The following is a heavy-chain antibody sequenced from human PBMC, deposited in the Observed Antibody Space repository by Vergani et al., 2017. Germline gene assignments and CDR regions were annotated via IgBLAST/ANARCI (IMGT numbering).Heavy chain of an antibody. D-gene: IGHD5-12*01. Sequence: EVQLVESGGGLIQPGGSLRLSCAASGFTVSSNYMSWVRQAPGKGLEWVSSISSSSSYIYYADSVKGRFTISRDNAKNSLYLQMNSLRAEDTAVYYCARDSPMDIVATTDYWGQGTLVTVSS. V-gene: IGHV3-21*01. J-gene: IGHJ4*02. CDR2: ISSSSSYI. CDR3: ARDSPMDIVATTDY. CDR1: GFTVSSNY.